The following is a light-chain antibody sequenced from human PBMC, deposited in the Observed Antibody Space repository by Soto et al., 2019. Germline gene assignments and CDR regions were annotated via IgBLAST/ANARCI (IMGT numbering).Light chain of an antibody. CDR3: QYLNSFPLT. CDR2: LAS. Sequence: IQLTQSPSSLSASVGDRVTITCRASQVISKYLAWYQQKPGTAPKLLIYLASTLQGGVPSRFSGSGSGTDFSLTISSLQPEDVATYYCQYLNSFPLTFGGGTNVEIK. V-gene: IGKV1-9*01. CDR1: QVISKY. J-gene: IGKJ4*01.